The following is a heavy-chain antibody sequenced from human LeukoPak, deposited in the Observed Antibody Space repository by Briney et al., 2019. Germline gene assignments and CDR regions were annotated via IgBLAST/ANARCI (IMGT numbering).Heavy chain of an antibody. CDR3: AKESELLCGGWFDP. D-gene: IGHD2-2*01. J-gene: IGHJ5*02. CDR1: GFTFSSYA. V-gene: IGHV3-23*01. Sequence: GGSLRLSGAASGFTFSSYAMSWVRQAPGKGLEWVSVVSGIGGSTYYADSVKGRFTISRDNSKNTLYLQMNSLKAEDTAVYYCAKESELLCGGWFDPWGQGTLVTVSS. CDR2: VSGIGGST.